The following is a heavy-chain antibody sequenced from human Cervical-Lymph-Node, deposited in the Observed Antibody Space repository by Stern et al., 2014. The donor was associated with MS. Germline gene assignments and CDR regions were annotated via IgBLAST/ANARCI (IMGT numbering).Heavy chain of an antibody. D-gene: IGHD3-10*01. CDR2: IIPIIGTA. Sequence: VHLVESGAEVQKPGSSVKVSCRASGGTFSSSDIRWVRQAHGPGLEWMGGIIPIIGTANYAQKYQGRVTITADESTSTAYMELSSLRSEDTAIYYCALGGFGHYFEYWGQGTLVTVSS. V-gene: IGHV1-69*01. CDR3: ALGGFGHYFEY. J-gene: IGHJ4*02. CDR1: GGTFSSSD.